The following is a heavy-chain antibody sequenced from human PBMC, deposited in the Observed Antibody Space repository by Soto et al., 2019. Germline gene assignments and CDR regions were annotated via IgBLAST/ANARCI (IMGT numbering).Heavy chain of an antibody. CDR2: IYFNGNT. Sequence: PSETLSLTCNVSGVSISDTSHYWGWIGQPPGKGLDWIGTIYFNGNTFDNSYLKSRLTTSEDTSKNQISLRLTSVTAADTAVYYCARQGSYWGQGTLVTVSS. J-gene: IGHJ4*02. CDR1: GVSISDTSHY. V-gene: IGHV4-39*01. CDR3: ARQGSY.